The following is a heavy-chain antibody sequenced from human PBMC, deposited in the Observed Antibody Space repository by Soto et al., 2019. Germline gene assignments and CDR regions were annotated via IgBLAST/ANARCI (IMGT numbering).Heavy chain of an antibody. D-gene: IGHD3-22*01. CDR1: GFTFSSYA. J-gene: IGHJ4*02. CDR3: AEELTMIVVVSHD. V-gene: IGHV3-23*01. CDR2: ISGSGGST. Sequence: EVQLLESGGGLVQPGGSLRLSCAASGFTFSSYAMSWVRQAPGKGLEWVSAISGSGGSTYYADSVKGRFTISRDNSKNTMYMKMNRLRAENTAVYYCAEELTMIVVVSHDWGQGTLVTVSS.